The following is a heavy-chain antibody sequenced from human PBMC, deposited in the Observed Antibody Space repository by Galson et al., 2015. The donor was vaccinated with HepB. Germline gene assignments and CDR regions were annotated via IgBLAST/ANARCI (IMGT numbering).Heavy chain of an antibody. CDR2: INPNSGGT. D-gene: IGHD3-22*01. CDR1: GYTFTGYY. CDR3: ARESDYYDSSNEEGAFDI. V-gene: IGHV1-2*04. J-gene: IGHJ3*02. Sequence: SVKVSCKASGYTFTGYYMHWVRQAPGQGLEWMGWINPNSGGTNYAQKFQGWVTMTRDTSISTAYMELSRLRSDDTAVYYCARESDYYDSSNEEGAFDIWGQGTMVTVSS.